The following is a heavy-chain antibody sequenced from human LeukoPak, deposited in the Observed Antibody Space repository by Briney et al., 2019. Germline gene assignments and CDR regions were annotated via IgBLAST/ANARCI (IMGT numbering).Heavy chain of an antibody. Sequence: GGSLRLSCAASGFTFSTYAMSWVRQAPGKGLEWVSSISSSAYDIFDADSVKGRFTISRDNSKNTLYLQMNSLRAEDTALYYCARDDYGSGSWNDYWGQGTLVTVSS. V-gene: IGHV3-23*01. D-gene: IGHD3-10*01. CDR3: ARDDYGSGSWNDY. CDR2: ISSSAYDI. CDR1: GFTFSTYA. J-gene: IGHJ4*02.